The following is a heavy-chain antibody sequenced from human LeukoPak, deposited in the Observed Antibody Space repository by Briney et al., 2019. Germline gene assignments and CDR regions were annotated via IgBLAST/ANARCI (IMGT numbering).Heavy chain of an antibody. Sequence: GGSLRLSCVASGFAFETYTMNWGRQAPGKGLEWVSFISSTSSDINYADSVRDRFTISRDNAKNSLFLQMDSLRVEDTAVYYFAKGMFSGYDKYLDSWGQGTLVTVSS. CDR2: ISSTSSDI. V-gene: IGHV3-21*04. J-gene: IGHJ4*02. D-gene: IGHD5-12*01. CDR3: AKGMFSGYDKYLDS. CDR1: GFAFETYT.